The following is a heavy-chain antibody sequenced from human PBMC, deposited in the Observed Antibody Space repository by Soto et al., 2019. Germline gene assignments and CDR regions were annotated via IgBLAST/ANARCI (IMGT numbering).Heavy chain of an antibody. CDR3: ASRVIFSGYASWYVER. J-gene: IGHJ2*01. D-gene: IGHD3-22*01. V-gene: IGHV3-30-3*01. Sequence: QVQLVESGGGVVQPGRSLRLSCAASGFTFSSYVMHWVRQAPGKGLEWVALMSYDGSRRYYAESVKGRFTISRDNSKNTLCLQMNRLSTNDTASYYCASRVIFSGYASWYVERWGCGTLVTVSS. CDR2: MSYDGSRR. CDR1: GFTFSSYV.